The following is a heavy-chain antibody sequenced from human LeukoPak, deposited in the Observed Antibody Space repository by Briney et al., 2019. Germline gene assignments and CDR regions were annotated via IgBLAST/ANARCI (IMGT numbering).Heavy chain of an antibody. D-gene: IGHD3-10*01. CDR3: ARAEGSGSSFDY. CDR2: ISSSSTYI. CDR1: GFPFRSFS. J-gene: IGHJ4*02. V-gene: IGHV3-21*01. Sequence: PGGSLRLSCVASGFPFRSFSMNWVRQAPGKGLEWVSSISSSSTYIYYADSVKGRFTISRDNAKNSLYLQLNSLRVEDTAVYYCARAEGSGSSFDYWGQGTLATVSS.